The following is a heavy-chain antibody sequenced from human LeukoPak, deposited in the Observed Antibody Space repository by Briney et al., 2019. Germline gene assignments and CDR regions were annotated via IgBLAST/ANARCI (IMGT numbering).Heavy chain of an antibody. CDR2: IHFDGGNK. CDR1: GFTFGTYG. D-gene: IGHD6-6*01. V-gene: IGHV3-30*02. J-gene: IGHJ4*02. Sequence: GGSLRLSCAASGFTFGTYGMHWVRQAPGKGLEWVAFIHFDGGNKYYADSVKGRLTISRDNPKYTLYLQMNSLRPEDTAVYYCAKVRIEYSSSTPDYWGPGTLVTVSS. CDR3: AKVRIEYSSSTPDY.